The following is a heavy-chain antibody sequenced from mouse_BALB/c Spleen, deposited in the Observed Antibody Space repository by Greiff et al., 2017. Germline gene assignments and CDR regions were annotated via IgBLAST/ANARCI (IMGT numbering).Heavy chain of an antibody. Sequence: EVKLMESGPGLVKPSQSLSLTCSVTGYSITSGYYWNWIRQFPGNKLEWMGYISYDGSNNYNPSLKNRISITRDTSKNQFFLKLNSVTTEDTATYYCARGYYGVNFDYWGQGTTLTVSS. CDR3: ARGYYGVNFDY. D-gene: IGHD1-1*01. CDR2: ISYDGSN. J-gene: IGHJ2*01. CDR1: GYSITSGYY. V-gene: IGHV3-6*02.